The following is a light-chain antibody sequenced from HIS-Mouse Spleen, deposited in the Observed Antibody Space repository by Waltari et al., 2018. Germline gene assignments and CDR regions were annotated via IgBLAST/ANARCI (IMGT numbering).Light chain of an antibody. V-gene: IGKV1-9*01. CDR2: AAS. CDR1: QGISSY. Sequence: DIQLTQSPSFLSASVGDRVTITCRASQGISSYLAWYQQKPGKAPTLLIYAASTLQSGVPSRFSGSGSGTGFTLTISSLQPEDFATYYCQQLNSYPPTFGQGTKVEIK. CDR3: QQLNSYPPT. J-gene: IGKJ1*01.